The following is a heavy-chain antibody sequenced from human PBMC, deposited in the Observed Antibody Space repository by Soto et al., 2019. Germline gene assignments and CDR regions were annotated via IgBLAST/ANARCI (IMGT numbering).Heavy chain of an antibody. CDR2: IIPILGIA. J-gene: IGHJ4*02. D-gene: IGHD2-15*01. V-gene: IGHV1-69*02. CDR1: GGTFSSYT. Sequence: QVQLVQSGAEVKKPGSSVKVSCKASGGTFSSYTISWVRQAPGQGLEWMGRIIPILGIANYAQKFQGRVKITADKSTSTAYMELSSLRSEDTAVYYCARLGNHCSGGSCYSPLDYWGQGTLVTVSS. CDR3: ARLGNHCSGGSCYSPLDY.